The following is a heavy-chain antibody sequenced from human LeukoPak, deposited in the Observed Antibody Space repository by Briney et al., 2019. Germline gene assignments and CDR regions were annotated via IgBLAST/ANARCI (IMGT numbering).Heavy chain of an antibody. CDR2: ISGSSSHV. Sequence: GGSLRLSCEASGFSFSIYNMNWVRLAPGKGLEWVSSISGSSSHVWYADSVKGRFTSSRDNAKNSLYLQMSSLRVEDTAVYYCARDQYYSDSSGYPYDIWGQGAMVTVSS. D-gene: IGHD3-22*01. CDR3: ARDQYYSDSSGYPYDI. J-gene: IGHJ3*02. CDR1: GFSFSIYN. V-gene: IGHV3-21*01.